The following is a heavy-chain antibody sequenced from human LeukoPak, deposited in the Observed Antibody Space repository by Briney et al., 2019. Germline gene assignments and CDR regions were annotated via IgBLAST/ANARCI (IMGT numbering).Heavy chain of an antibody. CDR3: ARSPGRIVVVPAAIRY. V-gene: IGHV1-18*01. J-gene: IGHJ4*02. CDR1: GYTFTSYG. D-gene: IGHD2-2*01. CDR2: ISAYNGNT. Sequence: ASVEVSCKASGYTFTSYGISWVRQAPGQGLEWMGWISAYNGNTNYAQKLQGRVTMTTDTSTSTAYMELRSLRSDDTAVYYCARSPGRIVVVPAAIRYWGQGTLVTVSS.